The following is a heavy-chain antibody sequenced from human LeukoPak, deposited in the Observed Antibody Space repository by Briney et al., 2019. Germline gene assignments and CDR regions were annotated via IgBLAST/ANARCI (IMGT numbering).Heavy chain of an antibody. D-gene: IGHD6-13*01. J-gene: IGHJ4*02. CDR3: AREPGIAAPGY. Sequence: ASVKVSCKASGYTFGSYDINWVRQATGQGLEWMGWVNPNSGNTGYAQKFQGRITITRDTSINTAYMEMSSLRSEDTAVYYCAREPGIAAPGYWGQGTLVTVSS. CDR1: GYTFGSYD. V-gene: IGHV1-8*03. CDR2: VNPNSGNT.